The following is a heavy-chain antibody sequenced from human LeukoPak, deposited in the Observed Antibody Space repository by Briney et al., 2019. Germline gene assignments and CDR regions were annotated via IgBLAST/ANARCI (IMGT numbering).Heavy chain of an antibody. J-gene: IGHJ3*02. D-gene: IGHD3-22*01. CDR2: ISTSGRTI. Sequence: PGGSLRLSCAASGFTFSSYEMSWVRQAPGKGLEWVSYISTSGRTIYYADSVKGRFTISRDNAKNSLYLQMDTLGAEDTAVYYCASGDTTGYSGDAFNIWGQGTMVTVSS. CDR1: GFTFSSYE. V-gene: IGHV3-48*03. CDR3: ASGDTTGYSGDAFNI.